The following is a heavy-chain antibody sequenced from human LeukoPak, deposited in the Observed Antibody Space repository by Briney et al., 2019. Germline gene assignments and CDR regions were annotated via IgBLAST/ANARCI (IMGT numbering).Heavy chain of an antibody. CDR1: GDSISSYY. CDR2: IYYSGST. J-gene: IGHJ4*02. V-gene: IGHV4-59*01. CDR3: ARGARYCSGGSCLDY. Sequence: SETLSLTCTVSGDSISSYYWSWIRQPPGKGLEWIGYIYYSGSTNYNPSLKSRVAISVDTSKNQVSLKLSSVTAADTAVYYCARGARYCSGGSCLDYWGQGTLVTVSS. D-gene: IGHD2-15*01.